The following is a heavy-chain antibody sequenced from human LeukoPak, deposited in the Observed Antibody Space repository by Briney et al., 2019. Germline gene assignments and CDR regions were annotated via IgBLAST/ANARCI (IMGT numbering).Heavy chain of an antibody. D-gene: IGHD5-24*01. J-gene: IGHJ5*02. Sequence: PSETLSLTCTVSGGSISSGNYYYSWIRQPAGKGLEWLGRIYTSGTTDYNPSLKSRVTISVDTSKNQFSLRLSSVTAADTAVYYCARESLTWLQSRTSWFDPWGQGTLVTVSS. CDR3: ARESLTWLQSRTSWFDP. CDR1: GGSISSGNYY. V-gene: IGHV4-61*02. CDR2: IYTSGTT.